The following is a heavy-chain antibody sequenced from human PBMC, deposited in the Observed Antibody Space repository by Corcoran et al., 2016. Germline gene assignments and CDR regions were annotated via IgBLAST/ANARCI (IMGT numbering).Heavy chain of an antibody. V-gene: IGHV3-7*03. CDR1: EFSVCSYW. CDR3: ASEGAAADNWFDP. J-gene: IGHJ5*02. Sequence: EVQLVESGGGLVQPGGSLRLSCAASEFSVCSYWMTWVRRAPGKGLEWVANIKQEGSEKYYVDSVKGRFTISRDNAKNSLYMQMNSLRAEDTAVYYCASEGAAADNWFDPWGQGTLVTVSS. D-gene: IGHD6-13*01. CDR2: IKQEGSEK.